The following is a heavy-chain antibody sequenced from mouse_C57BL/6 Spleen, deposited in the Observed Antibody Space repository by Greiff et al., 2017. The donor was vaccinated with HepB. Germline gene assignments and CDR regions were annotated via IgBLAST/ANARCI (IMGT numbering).Heavy chain of an antibody. CDR3: AKEHYYGSSYFAY. V-gene: IGHV5-4*01. J-gene: IGHJ2*01. Sequence: EVKLVESGGGLVKPGGSLKLSCAASGFTFSSYAMSWVRQTPEKRLEWVATISDGGSYTYYPDNVKGRFTISRDNAKNNLYLQMSHLKSEETAMYYGAKEHYYGSSYFAYWGQGTTLTVSS. CDR1: GFTFSSYA. CDR2: ISDGGSYT. D-gene: IGHD1-1*01.